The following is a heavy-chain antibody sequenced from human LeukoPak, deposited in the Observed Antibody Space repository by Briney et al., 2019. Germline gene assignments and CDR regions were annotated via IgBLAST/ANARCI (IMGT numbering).Heavy chain of an antibody. CDR1: GFTFSSYW. Sequence: PGGSLRLSCAASGFTFSSYWMSWVRQAPGKGLEWVANIKQDGSEKYYVDSVKGRFTISRDNAKNSLYLQMNSLRAEDTAVYYCARLHNGDSTRWSYYYYYMDVWGKGTTVTVSS. D-gene: IGHD4-17*01. J-gene: IGHJ6*03. V-gene: IGHV3-7*01. CDR3: ARLHNGDSTRWSYYYYYMDV. CDR2: IKQDGSEK.